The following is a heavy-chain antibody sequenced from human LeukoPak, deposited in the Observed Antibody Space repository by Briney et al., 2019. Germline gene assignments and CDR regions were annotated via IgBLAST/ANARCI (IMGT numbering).Heavy chain of an antibody. CDR3: ARGDYALRS. J-gene: IGHJ5*02. D-gene: IGHD4-17*01. V-gene: IGHV4-39*07. Sequence: SETLSLTCTVSGGSISSSSYYWGWIRQPPGKGLEWIGSIYYSGSTYYNPSLKSRVTMSVDTSKNQFSLKLSSVTAADTAVYYCARGDYALRSWGQGTLVTVSS. CDR1: GGSISSSSYY. CDR2: IYYSGST.